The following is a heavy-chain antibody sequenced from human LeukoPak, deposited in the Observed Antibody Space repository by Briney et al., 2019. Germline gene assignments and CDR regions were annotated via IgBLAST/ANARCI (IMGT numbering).Heavy chain of an antibody. CDR3: ARDRSGWYKSSYYYYGMDV. CDR2: IYSGGST. J-gene: IGHJ6*02. D-gene: IGHD6-19*01. CDR1: GFTVSSNY. Sequence: GGSLRLSCAASGFTVSSNYMSWVRQAPGKGLEWVSVIYSGGSTYYADSVKGRFTISRDNSKNTLYLQMNSLRAEDTAVYYRARDRSGWYKSSYYYYGMDVWGQGTTVTVSS. V-gene: IGHV3-66*01.